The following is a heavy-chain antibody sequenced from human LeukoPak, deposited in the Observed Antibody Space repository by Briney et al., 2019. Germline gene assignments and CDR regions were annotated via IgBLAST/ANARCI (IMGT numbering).Heavy chain of an antibody. V-gene: IGHV4-39*01. Sequence: SETLSLTCTVSGGSISSSSYYWGWIRQPPGKGLEWIGSIYYSGSTYYNPSLKSRVTISVDTSKNQFSLKLSSVTARDTAVYYCARFTAAISIDYWGQGTLVTVSS. D-gene: IGHD2-2*01. J-gene: IGHJ4*02. CDR2: IYYSGST. CDR3: ARFTAAISIDY. CDR1: GGSISSSSYY.